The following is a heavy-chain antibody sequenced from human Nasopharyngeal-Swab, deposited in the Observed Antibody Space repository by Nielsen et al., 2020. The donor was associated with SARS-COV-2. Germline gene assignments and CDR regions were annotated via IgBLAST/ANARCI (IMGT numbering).Heavy chain of an antibody. V-gene: IGHV1-46*01. CDR1: GYTFTSYY. CDR2: INPSGGST. CDR3: ALLLEWLSPVGYFDY. Sequence: ASVKVSCKASGYTFTSYYMHWVRQAPGQGLEWMGIINPSGGSTSYAQKFQGRVTMTRDTSTSTVYMELSSLRSEDTAVYYCALLLEWLSPVGYFDYWGQGTLVTVSS. J-gene: IGHJ4*02. D-gene: IGHD3-3*01.